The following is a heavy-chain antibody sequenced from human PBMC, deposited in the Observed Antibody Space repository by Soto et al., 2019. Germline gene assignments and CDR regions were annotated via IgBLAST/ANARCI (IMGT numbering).Heavy chain of an antibody. CDR3: ARVGDSSGWYLDY. D-gene: IGHD6-19*01. CDR2: IYSGVST. CDR1: GFTVSTNY. J-gene: IGHJ4*02. Sequence: GGSLRLSCAASGFTVSTNYMSWVRQAPGKGLEWVSVIYSGVSTNYADSVKGRFTISRHNSKNTLYLQMNSLRAEDTAVYYCARVGDSSGWYLDYWGQGTLVTVSS. V-gene: IGHV3-53*01.